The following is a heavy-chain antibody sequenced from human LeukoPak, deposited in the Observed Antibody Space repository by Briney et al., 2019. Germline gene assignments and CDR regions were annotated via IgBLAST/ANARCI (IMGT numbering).Heavy chain of an antibody. D-gene: IGHD3-10*01. Sequence: GGSLRLSCAASGFSFSGSAMHWVRQASGKGLEWVGRIRSKANSYATAYAASVKGRFTISRDDSKNTAYLQMNSLKTEDTAVYYCTRRITMVRGAPRYDYYGMDVWGKGTTVTVSS. CDR2: IRSKANSYAT. J-gene: IGHJ6*04. CDR1: GFSFSGSA. CDR3: TRRITMVRGAPRYDYYGMDV. V-gene: IGHV3-73*01.